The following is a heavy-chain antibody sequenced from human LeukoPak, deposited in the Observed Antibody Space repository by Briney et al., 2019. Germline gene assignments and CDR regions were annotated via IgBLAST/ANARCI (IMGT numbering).Heavy chain of an antibody. Sequence: GASLRLSCGASGFSFSSYAMSWVRQAPGKGQEWVSAISAAGDSTYYADSVKGRLTISRDNSKSNLDLQMNRLRAEDTAVYYCAKGWPIAGDIKDGFGSWGQGTLVTVSS. CDR1: GFSFSSYA. D-gene: IGHD6-13*01. CDR3: AKGWPIAGDIKDGFGS. J-gene: IGHJ5*01. V-gene: IGHV3-23*01. CDR2: ISAAGDST.